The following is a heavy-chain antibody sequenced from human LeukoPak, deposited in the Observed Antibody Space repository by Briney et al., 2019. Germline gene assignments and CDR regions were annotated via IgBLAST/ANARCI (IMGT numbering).Heavy chain of an antibody. J-gene: IGHJ4*02. V-gene: IGHV4-34*01. D-gene: IGHD5-18*01. CDR3: ARAVDTAMVTPFDY. Sequence: KPSETLSLTCAVYGGSFSGYYWSWIRQPPGKGLEWIGEINHSGSTNYNPSLKSRVTISVDTSKNHFSLKLSSVTAADTAVYYCARAVDTAMVTPFDYWGQGTLGTVSS. CDR1: GGSFSGYY. CDR2: INHSGST.